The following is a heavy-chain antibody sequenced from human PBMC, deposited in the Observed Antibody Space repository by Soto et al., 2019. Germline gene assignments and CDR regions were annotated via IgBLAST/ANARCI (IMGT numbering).Heavy chain of an antibody. Sequence: SETLSLTCTVSGGSISSYYWSWIRQPPGKGLEWIGYIYYSGSTNYNPSLKSRVTISVDTSKNQFSLKLSSVTAADTAVYYCARTERDFWSGYPPKHYYMDVWGKGTTVTVSS. CDR3: ARTERDFWSGYPPKHYYMDV. CDR2: IYYSGST. V-gene: IGHV4-59*08. CDR1: GGSISSYY. D-gene: IGHD3-3*01. J-gene: IGHJ6*03.